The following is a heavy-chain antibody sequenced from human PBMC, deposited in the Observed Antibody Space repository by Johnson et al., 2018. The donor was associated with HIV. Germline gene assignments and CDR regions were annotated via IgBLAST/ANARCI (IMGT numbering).Heavy chain of an antibody. J-gene: IGHJ3*02. V-gene: IGHV3-23*01. Sequence: VQLLESGGVVVQPGGCLRLSCAASGFTFDDYIIHWVRQAPGKGLEWVSAISGSGGSTYYADSVKGRFTISRDNSKNTLYLQMNSLRAEDTAVYYCASISLGSEDDAFDIWGQGTMVTVSS. CDR3: ASISLGSEDDAFDI. CDR2: ISGSGGST. D-gene: IGHD3-10*01. CDR1: GFTFDDYI.